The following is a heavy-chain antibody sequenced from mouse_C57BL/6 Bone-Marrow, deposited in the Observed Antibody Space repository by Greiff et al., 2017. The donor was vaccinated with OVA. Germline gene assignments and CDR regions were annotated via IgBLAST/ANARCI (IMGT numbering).Heavy chain of an antibody. CDR1: GFSLTSYG. CDR2: IWSGGST. CDR3: ARRKSPSCPWFAY. Sequence: VQRVESGPGLVQPSQCLSITCTVSGFSLTSYGVHWVRQSPGKGLEWLGVIWSGGSTAYNAAFISRLSISKDNSKSQVFFKMNSLQADDTAIYYCARRKSPSCPWFAYWGQGTLVTVSA. V-gene: IGHV2-2*01. J-gene: IGHJ3*01.